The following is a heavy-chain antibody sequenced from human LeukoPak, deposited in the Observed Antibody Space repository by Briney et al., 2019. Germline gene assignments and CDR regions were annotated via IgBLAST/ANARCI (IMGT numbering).Heavy chain of an antibody. CDR1: GGSISSYY. Sequence: PSETLSLTCPVSGGSISSYYWSWIRQPAGKGLEWIGRIYTSGSTNYNPSLKSRVTISVDKSKNQFSLKLSSVTAADTAVYYCARGVVAATTLIYYYYMDVWGKGTTVTVSS. CDR2: IYTSGST. D-gene: IGHD2-15*01. V-gene: IGHV4-4*07. CDR3: ARGVVAATTLIYYYYMDV. J-gene: IGHJ6*03.